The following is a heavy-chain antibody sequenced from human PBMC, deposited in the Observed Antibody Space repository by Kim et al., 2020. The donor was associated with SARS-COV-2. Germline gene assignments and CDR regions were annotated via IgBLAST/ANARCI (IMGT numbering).Heavy chain of an antibody. D-gene: IGHD6-6*01. CDR2: INTDTDNT. V-gene: IGHV1-18*01. Sequence: ASVKVSCKTSGYTFTSYGISWVRQAPGQGLEWMGWINTDTDNTKYVQSFQGRISVTTVTSTTTAYMELRSLRPDDTAVYFCARNGKRIAGMRYFSYQKAMDVWGPGTTVIVSS. CDR1: GYTFTSYG. CDR3: ARNGKRIAGMRYFSYQKAMDV. J-gene: IGHJ6*02.